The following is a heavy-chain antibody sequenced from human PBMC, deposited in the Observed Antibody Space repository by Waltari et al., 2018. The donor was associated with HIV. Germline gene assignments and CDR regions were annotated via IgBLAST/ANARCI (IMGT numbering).Heavy chain of an antibody. CDR3: ARDQTGTDWYFDL. Sequence: QLQLQESGPGLVKPSETLSLTCTVSGGSISSSSYYWGWIRQPPGKGLEWIGSIYYSGSTYYNPSLKSRVTISVDTSKNQFSLKLSSVTAADTAVYYCARDQTGTDWYFDLWGRGTLVTVSS. CDR1: GGSISSSSYY. CDR2: IYYSGST. J-gene: IGHJ2*01. V-gene: IGHV4-39*07. D-gene: IGHD1-7*01.